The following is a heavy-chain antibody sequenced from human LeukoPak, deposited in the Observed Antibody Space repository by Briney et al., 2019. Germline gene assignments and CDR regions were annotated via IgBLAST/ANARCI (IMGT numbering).Heavy chain of an antibody. V-gene: IGHV4-4*07. CDR1: GGSISSYY. D-gene: IGHD3-9*01. J-gene: IGHJ3*02. CDR2: IYTSGST. CDR3: ARDRPPYDILTGYLHGGDAFDI. Sequence: SETLSLTCTVSGGSISSYYWSWIRQPAGKGLEWIGRIYTSGSTNYNPSLKSRVTMSVDTSKNQFSLKLSSVTAAGTAVYYCARDRPPYDILTGYLHGGDAFDIWGQGTMVTVSS.